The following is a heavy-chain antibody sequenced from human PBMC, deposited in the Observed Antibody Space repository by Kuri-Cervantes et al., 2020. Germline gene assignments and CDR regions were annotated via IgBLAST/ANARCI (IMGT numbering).Heavy chain of an antibody. CDR1: GFTFSSYG. CDR2: ISYDGSNK. J-gene: IGHJ6*02. V-gene: IGHV3-30*03. Sequence: GESLKISCAASGFTFSSYGMHWVRQAPGKGLEWVAVISYDGSNKYYADSVKGRFTISRDNSKNTLYLQMNSLRAEDTAVYYCAREPVIGYRSGGSCYGGMDVWGQGTTVTVSS. D-gene: IGHD2-15*01. CDR3: AREPVIGYRSGGSCYGGMDV.